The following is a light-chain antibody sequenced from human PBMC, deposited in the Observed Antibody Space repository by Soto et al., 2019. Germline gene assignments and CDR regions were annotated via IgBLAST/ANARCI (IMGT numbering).Light chain of an antibody. Sequence: EIVLTQSPATLSLSPGERATLSCRASQRVSSYLAWYQQKPGQAPSPLIYDASNRATGIPARFSGSGSGTDFTLTISSLEPEDFAVYYCQQRSNWPPFTFGPGTKVDIK. CDR3: QQRSNWPPFT. J-gene: IGKJ3*01. CDR1: QRVSSY. V-gene: IGKV3-11*01. CDR2: DAS.